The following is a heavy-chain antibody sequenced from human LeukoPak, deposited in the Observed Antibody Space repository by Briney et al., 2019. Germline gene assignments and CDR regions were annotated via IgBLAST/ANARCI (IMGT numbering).Heavy chain of an antibody. CDR3: ARAGVGLRSPFDY. CDR2: ISSDGSST. CDR1: GFTFSSYW. Sequence: GGSLRLSCAASGFTFSSYWMHWVRQAPGKGLVWVSRISSDGSSTTYADSVKGRFAISRDNAKNTLYLQMNSLRAEDTAVYYCARAGVGLRSPFDYWGQGTLVTVSS. D-gene: IGHD4-17*01. J-gene: IGHJ4*02. V-gene: IGHV3-74*01.